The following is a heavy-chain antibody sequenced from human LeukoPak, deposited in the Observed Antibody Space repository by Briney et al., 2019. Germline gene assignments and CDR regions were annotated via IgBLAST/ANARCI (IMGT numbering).Heavy chain of an antibody. CDR2: ISAYNGNT. J-gene: IGHJ4*02. Sequence: GASVKVSCKASGGTFSRNTISWVRQAPGQGLEWMGWISAYNGNTNYAQKLQGRVTMTTDTSTSTAYMELRSLRSDDTAVYYCALSGSYAPFDYWGQGTLVTVSS. V-gene: IGHV1-18*01. CDR3: ALSGSYAPFDY. D-gene: IGHD1-26*01. CDR1: GGTFSRNT.